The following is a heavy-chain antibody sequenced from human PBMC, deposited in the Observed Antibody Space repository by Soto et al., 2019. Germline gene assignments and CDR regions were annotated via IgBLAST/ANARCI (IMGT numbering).Heavy chain of an antibody. CDR3: ARGLIGCMDV. J-gene: IGHJ6*02. CDR1: GGTFSSYA. V-gene: IGHV1-69*12. D-gene: IGHD2-8*01. CDR2: IIPIFGTA. Sequence: QVQLVQSGAEVKKPGSSVKVSCKASGGTFSSYAISWVRQAPGQGLEWMGVIIPIFGTANYAQKFQGRMKITADESTSTAYIELRSLRSEDTAVSYGARGLIGCMDVWGQGTTVTFSS.